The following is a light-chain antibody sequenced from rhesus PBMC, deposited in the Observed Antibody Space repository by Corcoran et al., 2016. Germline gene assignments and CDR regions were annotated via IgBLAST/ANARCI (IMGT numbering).Light chain of an antibody. V-gene: IGKV1-19*01. Sequence: DIHMTQSPSSLSASVRDKVTTTCHARQGITRWLAWYQKKPGKAPKPLIYSASSLQSGVPSRCSGSGSGTDYTLTISSLRPEDFATYCCQQCDDVPYSFGQGTKVEIK. CDR1: QGITRW. CDR2: SAS. J-gene: IGKJ2*01. CDR3: QQCDDVPYS.